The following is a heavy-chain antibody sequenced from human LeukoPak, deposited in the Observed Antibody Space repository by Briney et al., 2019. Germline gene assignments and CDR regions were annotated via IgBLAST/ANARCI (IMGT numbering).Heavy chain of an antibody. CDR3: ARGRGGPGFDL. Sequence: SETLSLTCAVYGGSFSGYYWSWIRQPSGKGLAWIGEINHSGSTNYNPSLKSRVTISVDTSKNQFSLKLSSVTAADTGVYYCARGRGGPGFDLWGRGTLVTVSS. CDR1: GGSFSGYY. J-gene: IGHJ2*01. V-gene: IGHV4-34*01. CDR2: INHSGST.